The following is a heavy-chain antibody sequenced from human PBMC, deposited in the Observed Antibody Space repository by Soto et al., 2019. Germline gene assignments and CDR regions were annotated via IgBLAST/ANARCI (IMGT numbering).Heavy chain of an antibody. D-gene: IGHD1-20*01. J-gene: IGHJ4*02. Sequence: GGSLRLSCATSGFTFSDHFMTWIRQAPGKGLEWISYITGSSSTIFYADSVKGRFTVSRDNAKKSLYLQMDSLRAEDTAVYYCARGLGVNWNDLSGSDFWGQGTLVTVSS. V-gene: IGHV3-11*01. CDR1: GFTFSDHF. CDR3: ARGLGVNWNDLSGSDF. CDR2: ITGSSSTI.